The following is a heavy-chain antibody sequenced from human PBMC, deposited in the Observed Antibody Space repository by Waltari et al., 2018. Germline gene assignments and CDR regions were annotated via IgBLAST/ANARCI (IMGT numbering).Heavy chain of an antibody. CDR3: ARLDNYDSGSYGFDW. CDR1: GGSISSSRYY. CDR2: IFYSGST. V-gene: IGHV4-39*01. Sequence: QLQLQESGPGLVKPSETLSLTCTVSGGSISSSRYYWGWIRQPPGNGLEWFGSIFYSGSTYYNPSLKSRVTMSVDTSKNQFSLRLTSVTAADTAVYYCARLDNYDSGSYGFDWWGQGTLVTVSS. J-gene: IGHJ4*02. D-gene: IGHD3-10*01.